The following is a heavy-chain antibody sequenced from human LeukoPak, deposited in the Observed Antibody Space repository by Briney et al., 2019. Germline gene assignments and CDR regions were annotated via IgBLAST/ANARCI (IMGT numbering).Heavy chain of an antibody. CDR2: ISGYNGDT. CDR3: ARVGWYYGSGSPPDY. J-gene: IGHJ4*02. CDR1: GYTFTSYG. Sequence: PSVKVSCKASGYTFTSYGINWVRQAPGQGLEWMGWISGYNGDTNYAQKLQGRVTMTTDTSTSTAHMELRSLRSDDTAVYYCARVGWYYGSGSPPDYWGQGTLVTVSS. D-gene: IGHD3-10*01. V-gene: IGHV1-18*04.